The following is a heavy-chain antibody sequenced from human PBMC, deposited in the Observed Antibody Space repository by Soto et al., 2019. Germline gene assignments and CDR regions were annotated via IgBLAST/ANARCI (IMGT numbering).Heavy chain of an antibody. V-gene: IGHV1-2*04. CDR1: GYTFTGYY. J-gene: IGHJ3*02. CDR3: ARAMSWGSVGHDAFDI. Sequence: ASVKVSCKASGYTFTGYYMHWVRQAPGQGLEWMGWINPNSGGTNYAQKFQGWVTMTRDTSISTAYMELSRLRSDDTAVYYCARAMSWGSVGHDAFDIWGQGTMVTVSS. CDR2: INPNSGGT. D-gene: IGHD7-27*01.